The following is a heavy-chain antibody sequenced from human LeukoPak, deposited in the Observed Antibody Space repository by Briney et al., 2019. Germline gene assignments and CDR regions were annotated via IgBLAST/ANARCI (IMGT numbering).Heavy chain of an antibody. D-gene: IGHD3-10*01. V-gene: IGHV1-3*01. CDR1: GYTFTTSA. Sequence: ASVKVSCKSSGYTFTTSAMHWVRQAPGQSLEWMGRINAGTGDTKYSQRFQGRVTFTRDTSASTAYMALSSLRFEDTAVYFCARDHSLGSYPDYWGQGTLVTVSS. CDR2: INAGTGDT. J-gene: IGHJ4*02. CDR3: ARDHSLGSYPDY.